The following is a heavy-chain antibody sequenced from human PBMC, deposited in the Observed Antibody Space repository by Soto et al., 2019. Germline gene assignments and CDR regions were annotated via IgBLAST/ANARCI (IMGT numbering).Heavy chain of an antibody. CDR3: AKWGQLSYYFDY. CDR2: ISGSGGST. Sequence: EVQLLESGGGLVQPGGSLRLSCAASGFTFSSYAMSWVRQAPGKGLEWVSAISGSGGSTYYADSVKGRFTISRDNSKNTLYLHMNSLRAEDTVVYYCAKWGQLSYYFDYWGQGTLVTVSS. J-gene: IGHJ4*02. V-gene: IGHV3-23*01. CDR1: GFTFSSYA. D-gene: IGHD3-16*01.